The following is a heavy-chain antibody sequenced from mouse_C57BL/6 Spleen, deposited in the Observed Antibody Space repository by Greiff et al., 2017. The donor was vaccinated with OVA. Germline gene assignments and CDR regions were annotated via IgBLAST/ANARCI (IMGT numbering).Heavy chain of an antibody. CDR2: IDPSDSYT. D-gene: IGHD1-1*01. Sequence: QVQLQQSGAELVMPGASVKLSCKASGYTFTSYWMHWVKQRPGQGLEWIGEIDPSDSYTNYNQKFKGKSTLTVDKSSSTAYMQLSSLTSEDSAVYYCARYGSSSYYAMDYWGQGTSVTVSS. V-gene: IGHV1-69*01. CDR3: ARYGSSSYYAMDY. J-gene: IGHJ4*01. CDR1: GYTFTSYW.